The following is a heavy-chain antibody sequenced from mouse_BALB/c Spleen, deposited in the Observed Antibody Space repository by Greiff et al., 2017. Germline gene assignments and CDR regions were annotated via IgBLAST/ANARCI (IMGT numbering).Heavy chain of an antibody. D-gene: IGHD1-1*01. J-gene: IGHJ4*01. Sequence: EVKLVESGGGLVKPGGSLKLSCAASGFTFSSYAMSWVRQTPEKRLEWVATISSGGSYTYYPDSVKGRFTISRDNAKNTLYLQMSSLRSEDTAMYYCARHAELRYGAMDYWGQGTSVTVSS. V-gene: IGHV5-9-3*01. CDR1: GFTFSSYA. CDR2: ISSGGSYT. CDR3: ARHAELRYGAMDY.